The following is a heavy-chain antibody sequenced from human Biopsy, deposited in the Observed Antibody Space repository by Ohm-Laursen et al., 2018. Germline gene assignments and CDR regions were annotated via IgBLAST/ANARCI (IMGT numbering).Heavy chain of an antibody. CDR2: INQAGTT. CDR1: GKTFSDYQ. J-gene: IGHJ4*02. Sequence: TLSLTCAVFGKTFSDYQWSWIRQPPGKGLEWIGQINQAGTTTYNQSLKSRVSISVDASKYEFSLRLTSVTAADTAVYLCGNEVHGRDYWGLGAQVTVSS. V-gene: IGHV4-34*08. D-gene: IGHD2-15*01. CDR3: GNEVHGRDY.